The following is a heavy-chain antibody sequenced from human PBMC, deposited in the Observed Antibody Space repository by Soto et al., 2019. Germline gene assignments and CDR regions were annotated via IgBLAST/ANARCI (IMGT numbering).Heavy chain of an antibody. CDR3: ARLIGSMVRGVIKYYFDY. J-gene: IGHJ4*02. Sequence: PSETLSLTCAVYGGSFSGYYWSWIRQPPGKGLEWIGEINHSGSTNYNPSLKSRVTISVDTSKNQFSLKLSSVTAADTAVYYCARLIGSMVRGVIKYYFDYWGQGTLVTVSS. D-gene: IGHD3-10*01. CDR2: INHSGST. V-gene: IGHV4-34*01. CDR1: GGSFSGYY.